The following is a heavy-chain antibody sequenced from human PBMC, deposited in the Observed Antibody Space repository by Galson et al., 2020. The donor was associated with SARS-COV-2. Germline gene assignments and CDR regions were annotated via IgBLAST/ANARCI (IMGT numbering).Heavy chain of an antibody. D-gene: IGHD5-18*01. V-gene: IGHV1-69*06. CDR1: GGTFSSYA. Sequence: SVKVSCKASGGTFSSYAISWVRQAPGQGLEWMGGIIPIFGTANYAQKFQGRVTITADKSTSTAYMELSSLRSEDTAVYYCARDTAMVSDYYYYGMDVWGQGTTVTVSS. CDR3: ARDTAMVSDYYYYGMDV. J-gene: IGHJ6*02. CDR2: IIPIFGTA.